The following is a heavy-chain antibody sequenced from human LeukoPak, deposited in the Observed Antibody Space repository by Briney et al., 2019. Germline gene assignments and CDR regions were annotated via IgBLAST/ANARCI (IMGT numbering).Heavy chain of an antibody. J-gene: IGHJ4*02. CDR2: LTPIFGTA. D-gene: IGHD5-12*01. CDR1: GGTFSTYE. V-gene: IGHV1-69*01. CDR3: ARPEVATTYFDF. Sequence: SVKVSCTVSGGTFSTYEINWVRQAPGQGLEWMGGLTPIFGTANYAQKFQGRVKTTADESTSTGCMELSSLTSEDTAVYYCARPEVATTYFDFWGQGTLVTVSS.